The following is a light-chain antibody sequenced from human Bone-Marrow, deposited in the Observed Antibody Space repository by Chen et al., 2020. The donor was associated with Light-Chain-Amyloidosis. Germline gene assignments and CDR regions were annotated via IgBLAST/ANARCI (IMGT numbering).Light chain of an antibody. CDR1: SAAVSTYYS. J-gene: IGLJ3*02. V-gene: IGLV8-61*01. CDR3: ALYVGRGIWL. CDR2: STN. Sequence: QTVVTQEPSFSVSPGGTVTLTCGLNSAAVSTYYSPSWYQQTPGQAPRTLIYSTNTRSSGFPDRFSGSILENKAALTITGAQADDECDYYCALYVGRGIWLFGGGTRLTVL.